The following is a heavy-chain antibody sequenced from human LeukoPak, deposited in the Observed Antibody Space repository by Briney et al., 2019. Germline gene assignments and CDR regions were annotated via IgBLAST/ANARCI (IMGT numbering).Heavy chain of an antibody. CDR2: IIPIFGTA. J-gene: IGHJ6*03. D-gene: IGHD2-2*01. CDR1: GGTFSTYA. CDR3: ARVVVPADQTYYMDV. V-gene: IGHV1-69*05. Sequence: GSSVKVSCKASGGTFSTYAISWVRQAPGQGLEWMGGIIPIFGTANYAQKFQGRVTVTTDESTSTAYMELSSLRSEDTAVYYCARVVVPADQTYYMDVWGKGTTVTVSS.